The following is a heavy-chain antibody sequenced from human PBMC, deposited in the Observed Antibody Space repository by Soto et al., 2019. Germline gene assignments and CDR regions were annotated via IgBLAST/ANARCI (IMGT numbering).Heavy chain of an antibody. CDR2: IYHSGST. D-gene: IGHD3-10*01. CDR3: ARRLGELLYLAWFDP. CDR1: GYSISSGYY. J-gene: IGHJ5*02. Sequence: SETLSLTCAVSGYSISSGYYWGWIRQPPGKGLEWIGSIYHSGSTYYNPSLKSRVTISVDTSKNQFSLKLSSVTAADTAVYYCARRLGELLYLAWFDPWGQGTLVIVSS. V-gene: IGHV4-38-2*01.